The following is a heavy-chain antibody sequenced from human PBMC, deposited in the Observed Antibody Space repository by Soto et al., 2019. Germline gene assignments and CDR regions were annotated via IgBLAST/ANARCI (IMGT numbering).Heavy chain of an antibody. D-gene: IGHD1-1*01. CDR2: IIPIFGTA. CDR3: ARDVGWDWNDHSRRNWFDP. J-gene: IGHJ5*02. Sequence: SVKVSCKASGGTFSSYAISWVRQPPGQGLEWMGGIIPIFGTANYAQKFQGRVTITADESTSTAYMELSSLRSEDTAVYYCARDVGWDWNDHSRRNWFDPWGQGTLVTVSS. V-gene: IGHV1-69*13. CDR1: GGTFSSYA.